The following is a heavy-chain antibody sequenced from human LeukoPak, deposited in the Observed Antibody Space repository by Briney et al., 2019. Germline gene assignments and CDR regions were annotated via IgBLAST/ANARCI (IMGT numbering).Heavy chain of an antibody. CDR1: GDSISGYY. CDR3: ARGYYDSSGYSNPFDY. Sequence: SETLSLTCTVSGDSISGYYWSWIRQTPGKGLEWIAYIHPSGSTNYNPSLKSRVTISVDTSKNQFSLRLTSVTAADTAVYFCARGYYDSSGYSNPFDYWGQGALVTVSS. V-gene: IGHV4-4*09. D-gene: IGHD3-22*01. J-gene: IGHJ4*02. CDR2: IHPSGST.